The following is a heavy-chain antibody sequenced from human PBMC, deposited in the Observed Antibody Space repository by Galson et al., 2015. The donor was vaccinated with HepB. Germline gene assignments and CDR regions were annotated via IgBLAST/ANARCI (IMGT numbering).Heavy chain of an antibody. V-gene: IGHV5-10-1*01. CDR2: IDPADSYT. J-gene: IGHJ4*02. Sequence: QSGAEVKKPGESLRISCNGSGYYFTSYWITWVRQMPGKGLEFMGRIDPADSYTNYSPSFQGHVTISADKSISTVYLQWRSLEASDSAIYYCARRDLSSTGEFDFWGQGTLVTVSS. CDR3: ARRDLSSTGEFDF. CDR1: GYYFTSYW. D-gene: IGHD7-27*01.